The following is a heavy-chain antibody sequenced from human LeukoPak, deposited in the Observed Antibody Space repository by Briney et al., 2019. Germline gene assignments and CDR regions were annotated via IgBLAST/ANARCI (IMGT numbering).Heavy chain of an antibody. CDR3: AGVDWGYYDSSGYYR. J-gene: IGHJ4*02. CDR1: GGSISSGGYY. V-gene: IGHV4-31*03. D-gene: IGHD3-22*01. CDR2: IYYSGST. Sequence: SETLSLTCTVSGGSISSGGYYWSWIRQHPGNGLEWIGYIYYSGSTYYNPSLKSRVTISVDTSKNQFSLKLSSVTAADTAVYYCAGVDWGYYDSSGYYRWGQGTLVTVSS.